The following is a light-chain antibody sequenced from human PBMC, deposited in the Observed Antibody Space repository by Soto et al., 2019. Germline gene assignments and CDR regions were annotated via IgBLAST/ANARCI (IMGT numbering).Light chain of an antibody. V-gene: IGKV2-28*01. J-gene: IGKJ5*01. CDR3: MQALQTPQVT. Sequence: IVMTQSKISLPVTPGEPASISCMSSQSLLHSNGYNYLDWYLQKPGQSPQLLIYLGSNRASGVPDRFSGSGSGTDFTLKISRVEAEDVGVYYCMQALQTPQVTFGQRRRLEIK. CDR1: QSLLHSNGYNY. CDR2: LGS.